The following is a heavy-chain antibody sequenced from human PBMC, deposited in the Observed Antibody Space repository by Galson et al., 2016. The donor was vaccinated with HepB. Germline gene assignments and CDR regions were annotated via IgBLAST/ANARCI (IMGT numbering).Heavy chain of an antibody. V-gene: IGHV1-2*02. D-gene: IGHD6-19*01. J-gene: IGHJ4*02. CDR2: INPDSGDT. CDR1: GDSFTDYY. Sequence: SVKVSCKASGDSFTDYYIHWLRQAPGHGLEWMGWINPDSGDTNYAQKFQGRVTMTRDTSISTAYMELSSLRSDDTAIHYCARRAVAGSKGIFDYWGQGTLVTVSS. CDR3: ARRAVAGSKGIFDY.